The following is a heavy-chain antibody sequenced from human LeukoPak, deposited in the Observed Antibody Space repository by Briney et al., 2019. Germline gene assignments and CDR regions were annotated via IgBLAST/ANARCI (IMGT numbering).Heavy chain of an antibody. V-gene: IGHV4-59*01. CDR1: GGSISSCY. D-gene: IGHD3-22*01. Sequence: PSETLSLTCTVSGGSISSCYWSWIRQPPGKGLEWIGYIYYSGSTNYNPSLKSRVTISVDTSKNQFSLKLSSVTAADTAVYYCARSRGGSYYGFDYWGQGTLVTVSS. CDR3: ARSRGGSYYGFDY. CDR2: IYYSGST. J-gene: IGHJ4*02.